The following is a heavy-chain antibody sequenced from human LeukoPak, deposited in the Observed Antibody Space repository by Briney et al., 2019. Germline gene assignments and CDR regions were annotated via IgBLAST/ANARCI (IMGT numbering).Heavy chain of an antibody. Sequence: PSETLSLACTVSGGSISSYYWGWIRQPPGKGLEWIGYISYTGSTNYNPSLKSRVTISLDTSKNQCSLRLTSVPAADTAVYYCARYSGTYLPLYYFDYWGQGTLVTVSS. V-gene: IGHV4-59*01. CDR2: ISYTGST. D-gene: IGHD1-26*01. CDR3: ARYSGTYLPLYYFDY. J-gene: IGHJ4*02. CDR1: GGSISSYY.